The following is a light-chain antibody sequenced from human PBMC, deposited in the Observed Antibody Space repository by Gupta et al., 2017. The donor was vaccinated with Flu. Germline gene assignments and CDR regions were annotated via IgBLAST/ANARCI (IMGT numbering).Light chain of an antibody. V-gene: IGLV1-40*01. Sequence: QSALTQPPSVSGAPGLTVTISCTGSSSNIGGGFDVPWFHQLPGTAPPLLIEDNTNRPSGGPDRFSCATSGTSASPVTTSRQDEDEGDDYYQYYDNSMTAFYVFGTGTKVTVL. CDR2: DNT. J-gene: IGLJ1*01. CDR1: SSNIGGGFD. CDR3: QYYDNSMTAFYV.